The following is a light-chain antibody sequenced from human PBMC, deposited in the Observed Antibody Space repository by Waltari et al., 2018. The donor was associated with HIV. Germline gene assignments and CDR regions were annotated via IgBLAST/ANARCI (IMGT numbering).Light chain of an antibody. CDR2: NTN. J-gene: IGLJ2*01. CDR3: LISDNGHVI. V-gene: IGLV7-46*01. CDR1: SGSVTGGHY. Sequence: QAVVTQEASLTVSPGGTVTLTCGSSSGSVTGGHYPFWFQQKPGQGPRTLISNTNTKHSWTPARFSGSLLGGKAALTLSGAQPEDEANYYCLISDNGHVIFGGGTKLTVL.